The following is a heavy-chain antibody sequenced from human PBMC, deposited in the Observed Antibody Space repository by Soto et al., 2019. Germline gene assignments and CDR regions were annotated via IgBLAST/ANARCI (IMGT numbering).Heavy chain of an antibody. CDR3: AREMTTARPFFYYGMDV. J-gene: IGHJ6*02. CDR2: IKQDGSEK. Sequence: PGGSLRLSCAASRFSFSNYWMSWVRQAPGKGLEWVANIKQDGSEKYYGDSVKGRFTISRDNAKNSLYLQMNSLRVEDTAVYYCAREMTTARPFFYYGMDVWGQGTTVTVSS. V-gene: IGHV3-7*01. D-gene: IGHD6-6*01. CDR1: RFSFSNYW.